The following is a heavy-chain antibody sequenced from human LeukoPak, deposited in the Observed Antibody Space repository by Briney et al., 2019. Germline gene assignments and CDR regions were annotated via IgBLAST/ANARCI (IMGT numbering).Heavy chain of an antibody. CDR2: INPNSGGT. CDR1: GYTFTGYY. Sequence: GASVKVSCKASGYTFTGYYVHWVRQAPGQGLEWMGRINPNSGGTNYAQKFQGRVTMTRDRSISTAYMELSSLRSDDTAVYYCARASQDYYDSSDRGYFDHWGQGTLVTVSS. V-gene: IGHV1-2*06. J-gene: IGHJ4*02. D-gene: IGHD3-22*01. CDR3: ARASQDYYDSSDRGYFDH.